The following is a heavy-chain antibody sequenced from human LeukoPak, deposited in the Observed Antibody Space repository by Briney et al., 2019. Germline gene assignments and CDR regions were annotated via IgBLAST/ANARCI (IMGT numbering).Heavy chain of an antibody. Sequence: GGSLRLSCAVSGFTITSWSMNWVRQAPGKGLEWLSYISSGSSPIYYADSVKGRFTISRDDAKNLVYLQMNSLRAEDTAVYFCTYLRTPYYNDKWLDPWGQGALVTVSS. CDR3: TYLRTPYYNDKWLDP. CDR1: GFTITSWS. CDR2: ISSGSSPI. D-gene: IGHD3/OR15-3a*01. V-gene: IGHV3-48*04. J-gene: IGHJ5*02.